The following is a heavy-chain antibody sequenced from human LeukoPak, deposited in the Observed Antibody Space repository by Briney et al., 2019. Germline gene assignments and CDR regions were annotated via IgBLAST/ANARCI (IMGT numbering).Heavy chain of an antibody. Sequence: SQTLSLTCAISGDSVSSNSAAWNWIRQSPSRGLEWLGRTYYRSKWYNDYAASVKSRVTINPDTSKNQFSLQLKSLTPEDTAVYYCARSIAAGGTASFDYWAQGTLVTVSS. D-gene: IGHD6-13*01. CDR3: ARSIAAGGTASFDY. J-gene: IGHJ4*02. CDR2: TYYRSKWYN. CDR1: GDSVSSNSAA. V-gene: IGHV6-1*01.